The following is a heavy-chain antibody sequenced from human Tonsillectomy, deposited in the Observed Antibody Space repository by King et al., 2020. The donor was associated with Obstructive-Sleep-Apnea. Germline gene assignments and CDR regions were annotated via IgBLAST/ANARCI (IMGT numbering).Heavy chain of an antibody. Sequence: QLVQSGAEVKKPGASVKVSCKASGYTFTSYGISWVRQAPGQGLEWMGWISAYNGNTKYAQKLQGRVTMTTDTSTSTAYMELRSVRSDDTAVYYCAGIGYSVYDASAIFLLDYWGQGTLVTVPS. CDR1: GYTFTSYG. V-gene: IGHV1-18*01. D-gene: IGHD5/OR15-5a*01. CDR3: AGIGYSVYDASAIFLLDY. J-gene: IGHJ4*02. CDR2: ISAYNGNT.